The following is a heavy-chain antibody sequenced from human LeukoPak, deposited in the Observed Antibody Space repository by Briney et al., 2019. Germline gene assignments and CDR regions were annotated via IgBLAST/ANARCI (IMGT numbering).Heavy chain of an antibody. J-gene: IGHJ4*02. CDR2: INHSGST. D-gene: IGHD6-13*01. CDR3: ARGSLSAAGKVFDY. CDR1: GGSFSGYY. V-gene: IGHV4-34*01. Sequence: SETLSLTCAVYGGSFSGYYWSWTRQPPGKGLEWIGEINHSGSTNYNPSLKSRVTISVDTSKNQFSLKLSSVTAADTAVYYCARGSLSAAGKVFDYWGQGTLVTVSS.